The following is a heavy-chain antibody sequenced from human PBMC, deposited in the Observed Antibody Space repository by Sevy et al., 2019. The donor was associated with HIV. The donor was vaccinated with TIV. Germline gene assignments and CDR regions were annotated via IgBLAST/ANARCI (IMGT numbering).Heavy chain of an antibody. CDR3: ASSGWQNSSGYDDAFDI. D-gene: IGHD3-22*01. J-gene: IGHJ3*02. V-gene: IGHV1-69*13. Sequence: ASVKVSCKASGGTFSSYAISWVRQAPGQGLEWMGGIIPIFGTANYAQKFQGRVTITADESTSTAYMELSSLRSEDTALYYCASSGWQNSSGYDDAFDIWGQGTMVTVSS. CDR1: GGTFSSYA. CDR2: IIPIFGTA.